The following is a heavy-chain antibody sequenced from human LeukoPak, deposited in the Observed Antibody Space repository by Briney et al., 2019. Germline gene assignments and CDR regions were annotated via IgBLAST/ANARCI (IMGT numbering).Heavy chain of an antibody. J-gene: IGHJ6*03. CDR3: ASSRGYSSSLWYYYMDV. CDR1: GGSFSGYY. D-gene: IGHD6-13*01. V-gene: IGHV4-34*01. Sequence: SETLSLTCAVYGGSFSGYYWSWIRQPLGKGLEWIAETNHSGTTNYNPSLKSRVTISIDTSKNQFSLKLSSVTAADTAVYYCASSRGYSSSLWYYYMDVWGKGTTVTVSS. CDR2: TNHSGTT.